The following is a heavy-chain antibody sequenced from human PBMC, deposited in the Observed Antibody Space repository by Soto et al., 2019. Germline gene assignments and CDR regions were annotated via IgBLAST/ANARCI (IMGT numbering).Heavy chain of an antibody. CDR2: IKSKTDGGTT. CDR1: GFIFTTAW. D-gene: IGHD2-15*01. CDR3: TTQGLVGYCSGGSCYYNWFDP. J-gene: IGHJ5*02. Sequence: GGSLRLSCVGSGFIFTTAWMSWVRQAPGKGLEWVGRIKSKTDGGTTDYAAPVKGRFTISRDDSKNTLYLQMNSLKTEDTAVYYCTTQGLVGYCSGGSCYYNWFDPWGQGTLVTVSS. V-gene: IGHV3-15*01.